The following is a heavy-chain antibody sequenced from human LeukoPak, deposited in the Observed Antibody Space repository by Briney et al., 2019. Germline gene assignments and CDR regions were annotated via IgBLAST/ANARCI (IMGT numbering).Heavy chain of an antibody. V-gene: IGHV4-34*01. CDR1: GGSFSGYY. CDR2: INHSGST. D-gene: IGHD3-3*01. CDR3: ARGDYDFWSAPGCWFDY. J-gene: IGHJ4*02. Sequence: TTSETLSLTCAVYGGSFSGYYWSWIRQPPGKGLEWIREINHSGSTNYNPSLKSRVTISVDTSKNQFSLKLSSVTAADTAVYYCARGDYDFWSAPGCWFDYWGQGTLVTVSS.